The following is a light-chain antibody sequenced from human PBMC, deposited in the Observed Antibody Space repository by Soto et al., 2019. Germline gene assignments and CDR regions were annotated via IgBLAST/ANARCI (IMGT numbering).Light chain of an antibody. Sequence: EIVLTQSPGTLSLSPGERATLSCRASQSVSSAYLAWYQHKPGQPHTLLIYAASSRVTGIPDRFSGSGSGTDFTLTISRLEPEEFAVYYCQQYASSSTWTFGQGTKVEIK. CDR1: QSVSSAY. V-gene: IGKV3-20*01. J-gene: IGKJ1*01. CDR2: AAS. CDR3: QQYASSSTWT.